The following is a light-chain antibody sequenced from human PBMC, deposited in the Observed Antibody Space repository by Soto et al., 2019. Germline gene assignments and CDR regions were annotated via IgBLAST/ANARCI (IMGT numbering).Light chain of an antibody. CDR2: DAS. J-gene: IGKJ4*01. CDR1: QSVSSY. CDR3: KQRSNWLT. Sequence: EIVLTQSPATLSLSPGERATLSCRASQSVSSYLAWYQQKPGQAPRLLIYDASNRATGIPARFSGSGSGTDFNPTISSLEPEDFAIYYCKQRSNWLTFGGGIKVEMK. V-gene: IGKV3-11*01.